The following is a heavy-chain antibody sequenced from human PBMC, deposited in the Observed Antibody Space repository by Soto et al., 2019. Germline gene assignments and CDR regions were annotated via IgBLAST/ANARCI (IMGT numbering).Heavy chain of an antibody. CDR3: ARFEGVEYYYYMDV. Sequence: ASVKVSCKASGYTFTSYGISWVRQAPGQGLEWMGWISAYNGNTNYAQKLQGRVTMTTDTSTSTAYMELRSLRSDDTAVYYCARFEGVEYYYYMDVWGKGTTVTVSS. V-gene: IGHV1-18*01. CDR1: GYTFTSYG. CDR2: ISAYNGNT. D-gene: IGHD1-1*01. J-gene: IGHJ6*03.